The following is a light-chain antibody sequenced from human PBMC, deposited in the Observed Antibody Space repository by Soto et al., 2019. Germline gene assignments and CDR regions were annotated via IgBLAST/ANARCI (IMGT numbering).Light chain of an antibody. V-gene: IGKV1-33*01. CDR2: DAS. Sequence: DIQMTQSPPSLSASVGDRVTITCQASQDIGTYLNWYQHKPGKAPNLVIYDASNLETGVPSRFSGGGSGTDFTFTISSLRPEDIATYYCQHSNLLPSFGSGTKVDF. CDR1: QDIGTY. CDR3: QHSNLLPS. J-gene: IGKJ3*01.